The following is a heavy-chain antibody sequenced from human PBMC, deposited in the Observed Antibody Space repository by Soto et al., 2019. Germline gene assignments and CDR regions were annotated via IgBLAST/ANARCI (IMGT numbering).Heavy chain of an antibody. Sequence: LKIARKASGESVRPHCIAWVRQMPVKGLEWMGIIFICDSDTRYSPCFQGQVTLSVDKSISTAYLQWSSLKASDTAKYYCARHYYGLDVWGQGSTVTVS. CDR1: GESVRPHC. V-gene: IGHV5-51*01. J-gene: IGHJ6*02. CDR2: IFICDSDT. CDR3: ARHYYGLDV.